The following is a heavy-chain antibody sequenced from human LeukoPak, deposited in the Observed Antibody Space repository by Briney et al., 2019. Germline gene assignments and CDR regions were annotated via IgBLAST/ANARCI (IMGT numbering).Heavy chain of an antibody. Sequence: GESLKISCKGSGYSFPSYWITWVRQMPGKGLEWMGSTPPGDSDPKYSPSFQGQVTISADNSISTAYLHWSSLKASDTAMYYCARIHSYRFDFWGPGTLVTVSS. CDR3: ARIHSYRFDF. V-gene: IGHV5-51*01. D-gene: IGHD3-10*01. J-gene: IGHJ4*02. CDR1: GYSFPSYW. CDR2: TPPGDSDP.